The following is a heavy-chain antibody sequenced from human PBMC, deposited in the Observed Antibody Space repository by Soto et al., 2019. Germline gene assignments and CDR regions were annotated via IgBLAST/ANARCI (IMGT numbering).Heavy chain of an antibody. D-gene: IGHD6-13*01. Sequence: QLQLQESGPGLVKPSETLSLTCTVSGGSISSSSYYWGWIRQPPGKGLEWIGSIYYSGSTYYNPSLKSRVTISVDTSKNQFSLKLSSVTAADTAVYYCARQPAGSSWYGNWFDPWGQGTLVTVSS. CDR2: IYYSGST. J-gene: IGHJ5*02. CDR3: ARQPAGSSWYGNWFDP. V-gene: IGHV4-39*01. CDR1: GGSISSSSYY.